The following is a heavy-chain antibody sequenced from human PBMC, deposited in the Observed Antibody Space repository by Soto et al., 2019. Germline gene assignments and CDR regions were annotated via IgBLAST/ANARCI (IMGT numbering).Heavy chain of an antibody. CDR2: TRNKANSYTT. Sequence: GGSLRLSCAASGFTFSDHYMDWVRQAPGEGLEWVGRTRNKANSYTTEYAASVKGRFTISRDDSRNSLYLQMNSLKTEDTAVYYCASRVGYCSSTSCYHYYYGMDVWGQGTTVTVSS. J-gene: IGHJ6*02. CDR3: ASRVGYCSSTSCYHYYYGMDV. CDR1: GFTFSDHY. D-gene: IGHD2-2*01. V-gene: IGHV3-72*01.